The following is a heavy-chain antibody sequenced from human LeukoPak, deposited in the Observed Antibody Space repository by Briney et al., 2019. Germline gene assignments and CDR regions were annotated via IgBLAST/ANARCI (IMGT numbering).Heavy chain of an antibody. J-gene: IGHJ6*03. CDR2: ITSNGGST. V-gene: IGHV3-64*01. Sequence: GGSLRLSCAASGFTFSSYAMHWVRQAPGQGLEYVSAITSNGGSTYYANSVKGRFTISRDNSKNTLYLQMNSLRAEDTAVYYCARDPYSGGYGAYYYYYMDVWGKGTTVTISS. CDR3: ARDPYSGGYGAYYYYYMDV. D-gene: IGHD1-26*01. CDR1: GFTFSSYA.